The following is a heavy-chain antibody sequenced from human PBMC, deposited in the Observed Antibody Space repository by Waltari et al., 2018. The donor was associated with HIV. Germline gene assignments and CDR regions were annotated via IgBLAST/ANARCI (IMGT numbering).Heavy chain of an antibody. CDR2: TYYRSKLYN. CDR1: GARVSRHSPA. CDR3: ARDRSWLDYYYYGMDV. D-gene: IGHD3-10*01. J-gene: IGHJ6*02. Sequence: QVQLQQSGPGLVKPSQTLPLNCPTSGARVSRHSPARHWITQSPSRGLEWLGRTYYRSKLYNDYAVSVKSRITINPDTSKNQFSLQLNSVTPEDTAVYYCARDRSWLDYYYYGMDVWGQGTTVTVSS. V-gene: IGHV6-1*01.